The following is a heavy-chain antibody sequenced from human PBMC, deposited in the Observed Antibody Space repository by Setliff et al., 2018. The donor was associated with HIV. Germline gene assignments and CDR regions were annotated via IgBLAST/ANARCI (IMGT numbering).Heavy chain of an antibody. D-gene: IGHD3-22*01. Sequence: GGSLRLSCAASGFIFSSYAMDWVRQAPGKGLEWVAVISYDGSKKYYADSVKGRFTISRDNSKNTLYLQMNSLRAEDTAVYYCAKEPSYYYDSSGYSGIAHWGQGTLVTVSS. CDR2: ISYDGSKK. CDR1: GFIFSSYA. CDR3: AKEPSYYYDSSGYSGIAH. V-gene: IGHV3-30*04. J-gene: IGHJ4*02.